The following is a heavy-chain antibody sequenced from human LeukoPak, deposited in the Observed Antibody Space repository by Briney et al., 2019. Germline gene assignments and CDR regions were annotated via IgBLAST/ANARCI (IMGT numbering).Heavy chain of an antibody. Sequence: SETLSLTCTVSDGSISTSGSYWAWIRQPPGKGLEWIANVYYNGNTYYNSSLKSRVTISADTSKNQFSLNLRSVTAADTAVYYCARLLSPGWFDPWGQGTLVIVSS. V-gene: IGHV4-39*01. CDR1: DGSISTSGSY. J-gene: IGHJ5*02. CDR3: ARLLSPGWFDP. D-gene: IGHD2/OR15-2a*01. CDR2: VYYNGNT.